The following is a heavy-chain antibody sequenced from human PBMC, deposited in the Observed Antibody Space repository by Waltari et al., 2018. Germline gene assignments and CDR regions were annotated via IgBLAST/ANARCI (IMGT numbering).Heavy chain of an antibody. D-gene: IGHD3-10*01. V-gene: IGHV4-34*01. CDR1: GGSFSGFS. Sequence: QVQLQQWGAGQLKPSETLSLTCAVYGGSFSGFSWSSIRQHPGKWLEWIGEINHSGSTNYNPSLKSRVTISVDTSKNQFSLKLSSVTAADTAVYYCAATYYYGSGSYSALDYWGQGTLVTVSS. CDR2: INHSGST. CDR3: AATYYYGSGSYSALDY. J-gene: IGHJ4*02.